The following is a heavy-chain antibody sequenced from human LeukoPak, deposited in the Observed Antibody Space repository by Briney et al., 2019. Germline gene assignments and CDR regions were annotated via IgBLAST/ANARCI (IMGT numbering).Heavy chain of an antibody. CDR2: IYYSGST. CDR3: ARGGGYSGYERAWFDP. D-gene: IGHD5-12*01. J-gene: IGHJ5*02. CDR1: GGSISSSSYY. Sequence: SETLSHTCTVSGGSISSSSYYWGWIRQPPGKGLEWIGSIYYSGSTYYNPSLKSRVTISVDTSKNQFSLKLSSVTAADTAVYYCARGGGYSGYERAWFDPWGQGTLVTVSS. V-gene: IGHV4-39*07.